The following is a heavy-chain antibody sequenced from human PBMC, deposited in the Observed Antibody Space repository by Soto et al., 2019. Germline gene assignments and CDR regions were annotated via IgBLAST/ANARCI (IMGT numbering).Heavy chain of an antibody. D-gene: IGHD3-22*01. CDR3: ARGPYDSSGYYPWAYYYYGMDV. CDR1: GFTFSSYG. J-gene: IGHJ6*02. V-gene: IGHV3-33*01. CDR2: IWYDGSNK. Sequence: QVQLVESGGGVVQPGRSLRLSCAASGFTFSSYGMHWVRQAPGKGLEWVAVIWYDGSNKYYADSVKGRFTISRDNSKNTLYLQMNSLRAEDTAVYYCARGPYDSSGYYPWAYYYYGMDVWGQGTTVTVSS.